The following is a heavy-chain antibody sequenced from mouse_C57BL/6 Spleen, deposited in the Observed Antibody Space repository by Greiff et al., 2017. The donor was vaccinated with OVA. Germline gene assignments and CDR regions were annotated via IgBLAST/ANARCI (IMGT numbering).Heavy chain of an antibody. Sequence: VKLQQPGAELVMPGASVKLSCKASGYTFTSYWMHWVKQRPGQGLEWIGEIDPSDSYTNYNQKFKGKSTLTVDKSSSTAYMQLSSLTSEDSAVYYCARVSNYVGFDYWCQGTTLTVSS. V-gene: IGHV1-69*01. CDR2: IDPSDSYT. CDR3: ARVSNYVGFDY. CDR1: GYTFTSYW. D-gene: IGHD2-5*01. J-gene: IGHJ2*01.